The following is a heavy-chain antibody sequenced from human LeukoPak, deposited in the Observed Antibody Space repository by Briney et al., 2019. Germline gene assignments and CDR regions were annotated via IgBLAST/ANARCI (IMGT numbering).Heavy chain of an antibody. J-gene: IGHJ4*02. V-gene: IGHV4-59*08. Sequence: SETLSLTCTVTSGFVSSYYWSWIRQPPGKGLELIGYSCYSGSTYYNPSLKSRAAISVDASKHQFSLRLTSVTAADTAMYYCARQITVFGVLTPREFDYWGQGSLVTVSS. CDR3: ARQITVFGVLTPREFDY. CDR1: SGFVSSYY. D-gene: IGHD3-3*01. CDR2: SCYSGST.